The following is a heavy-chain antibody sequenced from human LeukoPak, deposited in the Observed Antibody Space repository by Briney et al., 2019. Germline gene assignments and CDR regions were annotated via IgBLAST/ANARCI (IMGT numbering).Heavy chain of an antibody. CDR3: ARGLNYDILTGYFDY. V-gene: IGHV4-34*01. CDR2: INHSGST. D-gene: IGHD3-9*01. CDR1: GGSFSGYY. Sequence: SETLSLTCAVYGGSFSGYYWSWIRQPPGKGLEWIGEINHSGSTNYNPSLKSRVTISVDTSKNQFPLKLSSVTAADTAVYYCARGLNYDILTGYFDYWGQGTLVTVSS. J-gene: IGHJ4*02.